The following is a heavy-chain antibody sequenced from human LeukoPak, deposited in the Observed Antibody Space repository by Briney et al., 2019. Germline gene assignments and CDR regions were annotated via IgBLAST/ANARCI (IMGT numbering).Heavy chain of an antibody. V-gene: IGHV1-18*01. D-gene: IGHD4-17*01. CDR3: ARGPPVFTVSRGDY. J-gene: IGHJ4*02. CDR2: ISVYNGIT. Sequence: ASVKVSCKPSGYTLTSYGINWVRQAPGQGLEWMGWISVYNGITNYAQILQGRVTMTADRSTSTAYMELRSLRSDDTAVYYCARGPPVFTVSRGDYWGQGTLVTVSS. CDR1: GYTLTSYG.